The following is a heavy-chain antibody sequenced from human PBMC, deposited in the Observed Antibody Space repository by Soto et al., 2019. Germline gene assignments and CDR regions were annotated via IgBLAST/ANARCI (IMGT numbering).Heavy chain of an antibody. CDR2: ISSTTNYI. J-gene: IGHJ4*02. Sequence: PGGSLRLSCAASGFTCTRYSMHWVRQAPGKGLEWVSSISSTTNYIYYADSMKGRFTVSRDNAKNSVYLEMNSLSAEDTAVYYCARESEDLTSNFDYWGQGTLVTVSS. CDR3: ARESEDLTSNFDY. V-gene: IGHV3-21*01. CDR1: GFTCTRYS.